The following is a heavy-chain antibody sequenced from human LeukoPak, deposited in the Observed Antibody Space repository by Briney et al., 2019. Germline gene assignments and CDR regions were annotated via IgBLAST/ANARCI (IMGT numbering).Heavy chain of an antibody. D-gene: IGHD4-17*01. CDR2: IWYDGGNK. V-gene: IGHV3-33*01. CDR1: GFTFSSYG. CDR3: ARDYGDYSYYFDY. J-gene: IGHJ4*02. Sequence: RSLRLSCAASGFTFSSYGMHWVRQAPGKGLEWVAVIWYDGGNKYCADSVKGRFTISRDNSKNTLYLQMNSLRAEDTAVYYCARDYGDYSYYFDYWGQGTLVTVSS.